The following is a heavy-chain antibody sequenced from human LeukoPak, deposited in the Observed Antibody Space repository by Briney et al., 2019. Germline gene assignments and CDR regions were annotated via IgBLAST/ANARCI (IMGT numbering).Heavy chain of an antibody. CDR3: ARDLLYYSGSGSPLEY. CDR1: GYSISSDYY. CDR2: IHYSGST. D-gene: IGHD3-10*01. J-gene: IGHJ4*02. Sequence: PSETLSLTCTVSGYSISSDYYWGWIRQPPGKGLEWIGSIHYSGSTYYNPSLKSRVTISVDTSKSHLSLKLTSVTAADTAVYYCARDLLYYSGSGSPLEYWGQGTLVTVSS. V-gene: IGHV4-38-2*02.